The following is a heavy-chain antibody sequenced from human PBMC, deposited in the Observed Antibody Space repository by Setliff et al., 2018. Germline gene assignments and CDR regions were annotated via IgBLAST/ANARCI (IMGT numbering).Heavy chain of an antibody. CDR1: GYTFTGHY. V-gene: IGHV1-2*02. CDR3: ARGTDYHGSGSYWAKDV. CDR2: INPRTGVT. D-gene: IGHD3-10*01. Sequence: ASVKVSCKASGYTFTGHYVHWVRQAPGQGLVWMGWINPRTGVTNSAQKFQGRVTMTRDTSITTVYMDLSRLKSDDTAVYYCARGTDYHGSGSYWAKDVWGKGTTVTVSS. J-gene: IGHJ6*04.